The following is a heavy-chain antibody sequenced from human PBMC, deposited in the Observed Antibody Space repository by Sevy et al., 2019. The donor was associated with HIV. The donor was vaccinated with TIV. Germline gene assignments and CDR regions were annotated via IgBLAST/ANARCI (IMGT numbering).Heavy chain of an antibody. CDR2: IWHDGSNK. Sequence: GGSLRLSCAASGFTFNFHGMHWVRQAPGKGLEWVAFIWHDGSNKYMADSVKGRFTISRDNSKNTLFLQMNSLTVEDTAAYYCARATDNSARWLDPWGQGTLVTVSS. CDR1: GFTFNFHG. V-gene: IGHV3-30*02. CDR3: ARATDNSARWLDP. D-gene: IGHD4-4*01. J-gene: IGHJ5*02.